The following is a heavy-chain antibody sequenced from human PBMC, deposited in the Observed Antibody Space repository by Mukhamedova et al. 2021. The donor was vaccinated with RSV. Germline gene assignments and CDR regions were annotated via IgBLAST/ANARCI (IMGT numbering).Heavy chain of an antibody. D-gene: IGHD2-2*01. CDR3: ARRLTRNWFDP. J-gene: IGHJ5*02. CDR2: GST. V-gene: IGHV4-39*07. Sequence: GSTYYNPSLKSRVTISVDTSKNQFSLKLSSVTAADTAVYYCARRLTRNWFDPWGQGTLVTVPS.